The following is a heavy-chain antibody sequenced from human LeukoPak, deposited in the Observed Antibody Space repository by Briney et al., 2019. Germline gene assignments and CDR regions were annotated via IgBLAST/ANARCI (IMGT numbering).Heavy chain of an antibody. Sequence: GGSLRLSCAASGFTFDDYGMTWVRQAPGKGLEWVSGINWNGGSTGYADSVKGRFTISRDNAKNSLSLQMNSLRAEDTALYYCARVNYGSGSYTYYFDYWGQGTLVTVSS. CDR2: INWNGGST. J-gene: IGHJ4*02. CDR3: ARVNYGSGSYTYYFDY. D-gene: IGHD3-10*01. V-gene: IGHV3-20*04. CDR1: GFTFDDYG.